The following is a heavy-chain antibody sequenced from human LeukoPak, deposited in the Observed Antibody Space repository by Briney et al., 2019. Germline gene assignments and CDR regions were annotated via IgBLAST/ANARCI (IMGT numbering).Heavy chain of an antibody. CDR3: ARTTRGYYDILTGPIY. J-gene: IGHJ4*02. V-gene: IGHV4-59*08. Sequence: SETLSLTCTASGGSISSYYWSWIRQPPGKGLEWVGYIYYSGSTNYNPSLKSRVTISVDTSKNQFSLKLSSVTAADTAVYYCARTTRGYYDILTGPIYWGQGTLVTVSS. CDR2: IYYSGST. D-gene: IGHD3-9*01. CDR1: GGSISSYY.